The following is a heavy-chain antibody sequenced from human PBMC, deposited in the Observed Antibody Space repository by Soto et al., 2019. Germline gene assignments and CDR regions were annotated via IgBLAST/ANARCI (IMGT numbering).Heavy chain of an antibody. V-gene: IGHV3-23*01. CDR3: ASGGYFDLWSGFSPHDY. CDR1: GFTFSTNA. J-gene: IGHJ4*02. D-gene: IGHD3-3*01. Sequence: LRLSCAASGFTFSTNAMSWVRQAPGKGLEWVAGISAIGRNAFYADSVRVRFTVSRDNANGTLSLQMNSLKVEDTAVYYCASGGYFDLWSGFSPHDYWGQGTLVTVSS. CDR2: ISAIGRNA.